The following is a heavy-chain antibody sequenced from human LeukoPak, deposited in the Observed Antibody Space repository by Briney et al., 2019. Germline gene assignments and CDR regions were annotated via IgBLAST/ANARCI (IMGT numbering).Heavy chain of an antibody. D-gene: IGHD3-9*01. J-gene: IGHJ4*02. CDR3: ARNHRKGIFDWLLYGFDY. CDR2: ISAYNGNT. CDR1: GYTFTSYG. Sequence: GASVKVSCKASGYTFTSYGISWVRQAPGQGLEWMGWISAYNGNTNYAQKLQGRVTMTTDTSTSTAYMELRSLRSDDTAVYYCARNHRKGIFDWLLYGFDYWGQGTLVTVSS. V-gene: IGHV1-18*01.